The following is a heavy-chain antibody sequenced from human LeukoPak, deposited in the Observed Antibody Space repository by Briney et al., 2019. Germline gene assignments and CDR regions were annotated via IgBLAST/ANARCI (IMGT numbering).Heavy chain of an antibody. CDR3: ATDPPWTNDAFDI. CDR2: ISSSGSTI. D-gene: IGHD1-1*01. Sequence: GGSLRLSCAASGFTFSGYYMSWIRQAPGKGLEWVSYISSSGSTIYYADSVKGRFTISRDNAKNSLYLQMNSLRAEDTAVYYCATDPPWTNDAFDIWGQGTMVTVSS. V-gene: IGHV3-11*04. CDR1: GFTFSGYY. J-gene: IGHJ3*02.